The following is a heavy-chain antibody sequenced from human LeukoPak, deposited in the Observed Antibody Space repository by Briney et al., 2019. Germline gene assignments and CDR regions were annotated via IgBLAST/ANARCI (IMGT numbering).Heavy chain of an antibody. CDR3: ATIVVPAANDYFYMDV. J-gene: IGHJ6*03. V-gene: IGHV4-61*02. CDR1: GGSISSGSYY. D-gene: IGHD2-2*01. CDR2: IYTSGST. Sequence: SQTLSLTCTVSGGSISSGSYYWTWIRQPAGKGLEWIGRIYTSGSTNYNPSLKSRVTISVDTSKNRFSLKLSSVTAADTAVYYCATIVVPAANDYFYMDVWGKGTTVTVSS.